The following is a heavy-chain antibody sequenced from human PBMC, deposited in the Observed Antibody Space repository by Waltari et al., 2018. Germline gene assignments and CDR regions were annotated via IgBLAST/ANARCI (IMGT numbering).Heavy chain of an antibody. Sequence: EVQLVESGGGLVQPGGSLRLSCAASGFTLNNYAMRWFRQAPGKGLEWVSTIGSGGTTYYADSVKGRFTISRDNSRNTLYLQMNSLRAEDTAVYYCAKGGVTGSHYFEYWGQGTLVAVSS. CDR2: IGSGGTT. D-gene: IGHD1-20*01. CDR3: AKGGVTGSHYFEY. CDR1: GFTLNNYA. J-gene: IGHJ4*02. V-gene: IGHV3-23*04.